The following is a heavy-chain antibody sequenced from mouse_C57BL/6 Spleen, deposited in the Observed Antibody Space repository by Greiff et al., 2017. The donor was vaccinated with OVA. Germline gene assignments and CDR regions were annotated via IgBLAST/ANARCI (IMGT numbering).Heavy chain of an antibody. D-gene: IGHD2-3*01. V-gene: IGHV5-17*01. CDR3: ADGYYRAWFAY. CDR2: ISSGSSTI. Sequence: EVKVVESGGGLVKPGGSLKLSCAASGFTFSDYGMHWVRQAPEKGLEWVAYISSGSSTIYSADTVKGRFTISRDNAKNTLFLQMTSLRSEDTAMYYCADGYYRAWFAYWGQGTLVTVSA. J-gene: IGHJ3*01. CDR1: GFTFSDYG.